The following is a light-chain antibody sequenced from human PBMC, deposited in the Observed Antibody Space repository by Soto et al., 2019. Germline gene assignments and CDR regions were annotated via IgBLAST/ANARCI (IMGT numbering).Light chain of an antibody. J-gene: IGKJ3*01. Sequence: EIVLTQSPATLSLSPGERATLSCRASQSVTRYLAWYQQKPGQAPSLLIYDASNRATGVPARFSGSGSGTDFTLTISSLEPEDFAVYYCQQRSNWPPFTFGPGTKVDIK. CDR1: QSVTRY. V-gene: IGKV3-11*01. CDR2: DAS. CDR3: QQRSNWPPFT.